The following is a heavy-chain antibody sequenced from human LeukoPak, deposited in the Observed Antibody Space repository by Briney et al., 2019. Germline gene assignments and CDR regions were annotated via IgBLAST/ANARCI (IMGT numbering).Heavy chain of an antibody. Sequence: SESLSLTCTVSGGSISSSNYYWGWIRQPPGKGLEGIGNIYYSGSTYYNPSLKSRDTISVDTATNKFSLKLSSATAADTVVYYCARHVTRLGDFDYWGQGTLVTVSS. J-gene: IGHJ4*02. CDR1: GGSISSSNYY. CDR2: IYYSGST. D-gene: IGHD3-16*01. V-gene: IGHV4-39*01. CDR3: ARHVTRLGDFDY.